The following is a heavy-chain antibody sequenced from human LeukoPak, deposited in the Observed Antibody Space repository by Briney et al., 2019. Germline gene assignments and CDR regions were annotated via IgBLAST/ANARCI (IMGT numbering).Heavy chain of an antibody. V-gene: IGHV1-18*01. D-gene: IGHD3-22*01. J-gene: IGHJ4*02. CDR1: GCTFTSYG. Sequence: ASVKVSCKASGCTFTSYGISWVRQAPGQGLEWMGWISAYNGHTNYAQKLQGRVTMTTDTSTSTAYMELRSLRSDDTAVYYCARDTYYYDSSDRPWYLIFAYWGQGTLVTVSS. CDR2: ISAYNGHT. CDR3: ARDTYYYDSSDRPWYLIFAY.